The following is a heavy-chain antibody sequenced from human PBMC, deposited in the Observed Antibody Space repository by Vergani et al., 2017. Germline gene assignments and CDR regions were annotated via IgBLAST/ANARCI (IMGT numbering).Heavy chain of an antibody. J-gene: IGHJ6*03. CDR2: IKSDGSIT. D-gene: IGHD3-10*01. V-gene: IGHV3-74*03. CDR1: GFSFNSYW. Sequence: DVHLAESGGGFFQPGGSLRLSCSASGFSFNSYWMHWVRQVPGKGLLWVSRIKSDGSITAYADSVKGRFTISRDNAQNTLYLQMNSLRVEDTAVYYCARDLAGSDYYYMDVWGKGTTVTVSS. CDR3: ARDLAGSDYYYMDV.